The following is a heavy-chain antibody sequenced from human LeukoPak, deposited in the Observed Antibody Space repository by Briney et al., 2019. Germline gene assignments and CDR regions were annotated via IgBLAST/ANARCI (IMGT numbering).Heavy chain of an antibody. CDR3: ARDRVWRSNPPHVFDI. Sequence: EASVKVSCKASGGTFSSYAISWVRQAPGQGLEWMGGIIPIFGTANYAQKFQGRVTITADESTSTAYMELSSLRSEDTAVYYCARDRVWRSNPPHVFDIWGQGTMVTVSS. CDR2: IIPIFGTA. D-gene: IGHD6-13*01. CDR1: GGTFSSYA. V-gene: IGHV1-69*01. J-gene: IGHJ3*02.